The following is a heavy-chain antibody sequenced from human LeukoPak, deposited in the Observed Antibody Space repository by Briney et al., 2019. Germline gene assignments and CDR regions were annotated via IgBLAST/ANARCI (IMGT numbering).Heavy chain of an antibody. D-gene: IGHD2-15*01. CDR2: ISSSSSTI. Sequence: PGGSLRLSCAASGFTFSSYSMNWVRQAPGKGLEWVSYISSSSSTIYYADSVKGRFTTSRDNAKNSLYLQMNSLRAEDTAVYYCARTRYCSGGSCYSAFYYWGQGTLVTVSS. CDR3: ARTRYCSGGSCYSAFYY. V-gene: IGHV3-48*01. J-gene: IGHJ4*02. CDR1: GFTFSSYS.